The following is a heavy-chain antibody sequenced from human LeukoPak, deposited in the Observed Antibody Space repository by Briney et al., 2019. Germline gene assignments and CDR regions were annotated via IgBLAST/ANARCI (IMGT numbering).Heavy chain of an antibody. Sequence: AGGSLRLSCAASGFTFSSYAMSWVRQAPGKGLEYVSAISSNGGSTYYANSVKGRFTISRDNSKNTLYLQMGSLRAEDMAVYYCARDQDGDYTFDYWGQGTLVTVSS. CDR3: ARDQDGDYTFDY. CDR2: ISSNGGST. CDR1: GFTFSSYA. J-gene: IGHJ4*02. D-gene: IGHD4-17*01. V-gene: IGHV3-64*01.